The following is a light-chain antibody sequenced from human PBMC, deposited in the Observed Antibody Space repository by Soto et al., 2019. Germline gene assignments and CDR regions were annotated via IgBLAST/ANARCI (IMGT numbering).Light chain of an antibody. Sequence: DIQMTQSPSSVSASVGDRLTITCRASRDISNSLAWYQQTPGKAPKLLLRGASSLHRGVPSRFSGGGAGTEFTLTISSLQPEDLATYYCQQLKSYPITFGGGTKVEIK. CDR2: GAS. V-gene: IGKV1-12*01. CDR1: RDISNS. CDR3: QQLKSYPIT. J-gene: IGKJ4*01.